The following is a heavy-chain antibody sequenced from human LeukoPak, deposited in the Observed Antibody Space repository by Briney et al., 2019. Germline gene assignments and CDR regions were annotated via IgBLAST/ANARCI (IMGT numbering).Heavy chain of an antibody. CDR3: ARGLGSSGWYYYY. J-gene: IGHJ4*02. CDR1: GFTFSNAW. Sequence: GSLRLSCAASGFTFSNAWMSWIRQPPGKGLEWIGEINHSGSTNYNPSLKSRVTISVDTSKNQFSLKLSSVTAADTAVYYCARGLGSSGWYYYYWGQGTLVTVSS. V-gene: IGHV4-34*01. CDR2: INHSGST. D-gene: IGHD6-19*01.